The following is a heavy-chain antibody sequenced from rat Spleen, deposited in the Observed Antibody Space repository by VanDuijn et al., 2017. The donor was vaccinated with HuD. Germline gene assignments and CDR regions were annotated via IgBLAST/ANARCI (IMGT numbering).Heavy chain of an antibody. Sequence: QVQLKESGPGLVQPSQTLSLTCTVSGFSLTSYNVHWVRPPTGKGLEWMGVIWTGGSTDYNSALKSRLSISRDTSKSQIYLKMNSPQIEDTATYFCAREWGHNNSGYFDHWGQGVMVTVSS. V-gene: IGHV2-30*01. CDR1: GFSLTSYN. CDR3: AREWGHNNSGYFDH. J-gene: IGHJ2*01. D-gene: IGHD1-10*01. CDR2: IWTGGST.